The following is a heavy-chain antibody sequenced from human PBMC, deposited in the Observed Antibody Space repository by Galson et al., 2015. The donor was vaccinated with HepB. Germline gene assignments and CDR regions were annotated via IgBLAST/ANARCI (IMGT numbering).Heavy chain of an antibody. CDR3: ASLAIYIAVADDAFGI. Sequence: SLRLSCAASGFTFSSYSMNWVRQAPGKGLEWVSSISSSSSYIYYADSVKGRFTISRDNAKNSLYLQMNSLRAEDTAVYYCASLAIYIAVADDAFGIWGQGTMVTVSS. J-gene: IGHJ3*02. CDR2: ISSSSSYI. V-gene: IGHV3-21*01. CDR1: GFTFSSYS. D-gene: IGHD6-19*01.